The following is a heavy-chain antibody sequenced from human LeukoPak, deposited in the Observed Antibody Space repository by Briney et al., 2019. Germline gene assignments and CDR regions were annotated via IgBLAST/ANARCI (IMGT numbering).Heavy chain of an antibody. CDR2: ISSSGSTI. J-gene: IGHJ3*02. Sequence: GGSPRLSCAASGFTFSSYEMNWVRQAPGKGLEWVSYISSSGSTIYYADSVKGRFTISRDNATNSLYLQMNSLRAEDTTVYYCARETMVVNDAFDIWGQGTMVTVSS. D-gene: IGHD4-23*01. CDR1: GFTFSSYE. V-gene: IGHV3-48*03. CDR3: ARETMVVNDAFDI.